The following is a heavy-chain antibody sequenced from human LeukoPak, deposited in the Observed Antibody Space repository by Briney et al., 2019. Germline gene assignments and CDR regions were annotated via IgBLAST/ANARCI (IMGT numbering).Heavy chain of an antibody. CDR1: GGSISSSSHY. CDR3: ASGGYNY. V-gene: IGHV4-39*01. Sequence: KPSETLSLTCTVSGGSISSSSHYWGWIRQPPGKGLEWIGSIYYSGSTYYNPSLESRVTISVDTSKNQFSLKVSSVTAADTAVYYCASGGYNYWGQGTLVTVSS. J-gene: IGHJ4*02. CDR2: IYYSGST. D-gene: IGHD1-1*01.